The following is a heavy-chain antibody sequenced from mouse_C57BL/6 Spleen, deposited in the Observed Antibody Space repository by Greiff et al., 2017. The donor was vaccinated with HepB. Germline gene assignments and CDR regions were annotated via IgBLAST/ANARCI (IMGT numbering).Heavy chain of an antibody. J-gene: IGHJ4*01. CDR1: GYTFTDYY. CDR3: ARGSKGAMDY. V-gene: IGHV1-19*01. D-gene: IGHD1-3*01. CDR2: INPYNGGT. Sequence: VQLQQSGPVLVKPGASVKMSCKASGYTFTDYYMNWVKQSHGKSLEWIGVINPYNGGTSYNQKFKGKATLTVDKSSSTAYMELNSLTSEDSAVYYCARGSKGAMDYWGQGTSVTVSS.